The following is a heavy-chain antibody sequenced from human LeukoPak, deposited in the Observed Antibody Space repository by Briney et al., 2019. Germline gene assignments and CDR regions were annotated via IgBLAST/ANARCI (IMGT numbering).Heavy chain of an antibody. J-gene: IGHJ3*02. CDR3: ARRDIGGGSYADAFDI. Sequence: SETLSLTCTVSGGSISSYYWSWIRQPPGKGLEWIGYIYYSGSTNYNPSLKSRVTISVDTSKNQFSLKLSSVTAADTAVYYCARRDIGGGSYADAFDIWGQGTMVTVSS. CDR2: IYYSGST. D-gene: IGHD1-26*01. CDR1: GGSISSYY. V-gene: IGHV4-59*01.